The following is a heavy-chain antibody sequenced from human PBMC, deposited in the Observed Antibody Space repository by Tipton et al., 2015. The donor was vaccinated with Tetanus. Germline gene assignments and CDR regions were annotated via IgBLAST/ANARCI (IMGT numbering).Heavy chain of an antibody. Sequence: TLSLTCTVSGGSISSSSYYWGWIRQPPGKGLEWIGSIYYSGSTNYNPSLKSRVTISVDTSKNQFSLKLSSVTAADTAVYYCARGSTYYYDSSGYYLYLNWFDPWGQGTLVTVSS. V-gene: IGHV4-39*07. CDR2: IYYSGST. CDR3: ARGSTYYYDSSGYYLYLNWFDP. CDR1: GGSISSSSYY. J-gene: IGHJ5*02. D-gene: IGHD3-22*01.